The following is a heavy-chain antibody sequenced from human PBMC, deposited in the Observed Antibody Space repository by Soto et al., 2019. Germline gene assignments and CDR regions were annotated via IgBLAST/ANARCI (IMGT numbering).Heavy chain of an antibody. D-gene: IGHD6-13*01. CDR2: MNPNSGNT. CDR3: ARGAHLIPFIAADGTLWINCLDP. V-gene: IGHV1-8*01. Sequence: ASVKVSCKASGYTFTSYDINWVRQATGQGLEWMGWMNPNSGNTGYAQKFQGRVTMTRNTSISTAYMELSSLRSEDTAVYYCARGAHLIPFIAADGTLWINCLDPCGQGTLVTVYS. CDR1: GYTFTSYD. J-gene: IGHJ5*02.